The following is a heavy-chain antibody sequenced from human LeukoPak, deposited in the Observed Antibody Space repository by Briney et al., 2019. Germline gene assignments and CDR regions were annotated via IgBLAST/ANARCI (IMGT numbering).Heavy chain of an antibody. CDR3: AKCRGKLRFLEWLCDY. V-gene: IGHV3-23*01. J-gene: IGHJ4*02. CDR2: ISGSGGST. CDR1: GFTFSSYA. Sequence: GGSLRLXCAASGFTFSSYAMSWVRQAPGKGLEWVSAISGSGGSTYYADSVKGRFTISRDNSKNTLYLQMNSLRAEDTAVYYCAKCRGKLRFLEWLCDYWGQGTLVTVSS. D-gene: IGHD3-3*01.